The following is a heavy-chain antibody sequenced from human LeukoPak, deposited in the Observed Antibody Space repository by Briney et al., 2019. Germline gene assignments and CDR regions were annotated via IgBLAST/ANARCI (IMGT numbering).Heavy chain of an antibody. Sequence: ASVKVSCKASGYTFTSYGISWVRQAPGQGLEWMGWISAYNGNTNYAQKLQGRVTMTTDTSTSTAYMELSSLRSEDTAVYYCARGRLRYFDWLPPYNWFDPWGQGTLVTVSS. V-gene: IGHV1-18*01. CDR2: ISAYNGNT. CDR3: ARGRLRYFDWLPPYNWFDP. D-gene: IGHD3-9*01. J-gene: IGHJ5*02. CDR1: GYTFTSYG.